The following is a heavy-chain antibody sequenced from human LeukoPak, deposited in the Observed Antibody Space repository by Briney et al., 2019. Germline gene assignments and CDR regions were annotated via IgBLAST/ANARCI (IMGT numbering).Heavy chain of an antibody. CDR3: ARLRHDYVWGSYLHNPRFDP. J-gene: IGHJ5*02. V-gene: IGHV4-34*01. CDR2: INHSGST. Sequence: SETLSLTCAVYGGSFSGYYWSWIRQPPGKGLEWIGEINHSGSTNYSPSLKSRVTISVDTSKNQFSLKLSSVTAADTAVYYCARLRHDYVWGSYLHNPRFDPWGQGTLVTVSS. D-gene: IGHD3-16*02. CDR1: GGSFSGYY.